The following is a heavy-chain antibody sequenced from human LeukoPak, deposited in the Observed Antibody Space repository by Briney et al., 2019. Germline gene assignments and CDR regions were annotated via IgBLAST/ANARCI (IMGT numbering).Heavy chain of an antibody. V-gene: IGHV1-18*01. D-gene: IGHD5-24*01. J-gene: IGHJ5*02. CDR3: ARDNSLRDTAWWFDP. Sequence: ASVKVSCKASGYTFTSYAISWVRQAPGQGLEWMGWISAYNGNTNYAQKLQGRVTMTTDTSTSTAYMELRSLRSDDTAVYYCARDNSLRDTAWWFDPWGQGTLVTVSS. CDR1: GYTFTSYA. CDR2: ISAYNGNT.